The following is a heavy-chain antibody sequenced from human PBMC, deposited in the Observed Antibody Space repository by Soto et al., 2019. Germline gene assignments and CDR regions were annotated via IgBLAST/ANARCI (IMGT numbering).Heavy chain of an antibody. CDR3: ATATLDIAAAGGSYDAFDI. V-gene: IGHV1-24*01. J-gene: IGHJ3*02. CDR2: FDPEDGET. Sequence: ASVKVSCKVSGYTLTELSMHWVRQAPGKGLEWMGGFDPEDGETIYAQKFQGRVTMTEDTSTDTAYMELSSLRSEDTAVYYCATATLDIAAAGGSYDAFDIWGQGTMVTVSS. CDR1: GYTLTELS. D-gene: IGHD6-13*01.